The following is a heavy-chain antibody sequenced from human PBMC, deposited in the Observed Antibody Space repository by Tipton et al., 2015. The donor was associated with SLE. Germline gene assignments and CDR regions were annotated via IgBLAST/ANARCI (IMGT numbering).Heavy chain of an antibody. CDR2: INHSGST. CDR1: GFTFSNAW. V-gene: IGHV4-34*01. J-gene: IGHJ6*03. Sequence: LRLSCAASGFTFSNAWMSWIRQPPGKGLEWIGEINHSGSTNYNPSLKSRVTISVDTSKNQFSLKLSSVTAADTAVYYCAREPVYYYYYMDVWGKGTTVTVSS. CDR3: AREPVYYYYYMDV.